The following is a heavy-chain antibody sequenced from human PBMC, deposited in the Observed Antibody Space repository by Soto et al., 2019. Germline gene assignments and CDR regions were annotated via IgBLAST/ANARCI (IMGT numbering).Heavy chain of an antibody. J-gene: IGHJ6*03. CDR2: IDHSGST. CDR1: GGSFSGYY. V-gene: IGHV4-34*01. D-gene: IGHD1-7*01. Sequence: SETLSLTCAVYGGSFSGYYWSWIRQPPGKGLEWIGEIDHSGSTNYNPSLKSRVTISVDTSKNQFSLKLSSVTAADTAVYYCSIGRRYNWNYGYMDVRGKGTSVTVSS. CDR3: SIGRRYNWNYGYMDV.